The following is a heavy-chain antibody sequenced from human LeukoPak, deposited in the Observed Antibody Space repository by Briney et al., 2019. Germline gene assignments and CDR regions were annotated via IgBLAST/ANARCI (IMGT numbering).Heavy chain of an antibody. V-gene: IGHV1-2*02. J-gene: IGHJ6*03. D-gene: IGHD2/OR15-2a*01. CDR2: INPNSGGT. Sequence: ASVKVSCKASGYTFTDYYIHWVRQAPGQGLEWMGWINPNSGGTNYAQKFQGRVTMTRDTSISTAYMELSRLRSDDTAVYYCARDLVLRAYYYYMDVWGKGTTVTGSS. CDR1: GYTFTDYY. CDR3: ARDLVLRAYYYYMDV.